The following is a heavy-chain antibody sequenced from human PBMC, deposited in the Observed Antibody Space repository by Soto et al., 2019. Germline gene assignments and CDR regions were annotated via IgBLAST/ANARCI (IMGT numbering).Heavy chain of an antibody. CDR3: AKESDGYNF. D-gene: IGHD5-12*01. CDR1: GFTFSSYA. Sequence: HPGGSLRLSCAASGFTFSSYAMHWVRQAPGKGLEYVSAISSNGGSTYYANSVKGRFTISRDNSKNTLYLQMNSLRAEDMAVYYCAKESDGYNFWGQGTLVTVSS. V-gene: IGHV3-64*01. J-gene: IGHJ4*02. CDR2: ISSNGGST.